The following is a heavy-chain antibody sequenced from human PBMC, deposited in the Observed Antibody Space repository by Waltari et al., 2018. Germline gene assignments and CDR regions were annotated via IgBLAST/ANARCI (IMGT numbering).Heavy chain of an antibody. D-gene: IGHD3-22*01. V-gene: IGHV3-23*01. J-gene: IGHJ4*02. CDR3: ASSGYYYNDY. CDR1: GFTFSSYA. CDR2: IRGRCGST. Sequence: EVQLLESGGGLVQPGGSLRLSCAASGFTFSSYAMSWVRQAPGKGLEWVSAIRGRCGSTYYADSVKGRFTISRDNSKNTLYLQMNSLRAEDTAVYYCASSGYYYNDYWGQGTLVTVSS.